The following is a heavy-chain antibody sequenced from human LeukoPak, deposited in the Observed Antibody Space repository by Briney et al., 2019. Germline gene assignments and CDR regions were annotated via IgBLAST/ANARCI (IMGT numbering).Heavy chain of an antibody. CDR3: ARGAYSYPY. CDR1: GLTLSSHS. J-gene: IGHJ4*02. V-gene: IGHV3-7*04. D-gene: IGHD2-15*01. CDR2: IKEDGTEK. Sequence: GGSLRLSCGASGLTLSSHSMSWVRQAPGKGLEWVANIKEDGTEKYYVDSVKGRFTISRGNAKNSLYLQMNSLRAEDTAVYYCARGAYSYPYWGQGTLVIVSS.